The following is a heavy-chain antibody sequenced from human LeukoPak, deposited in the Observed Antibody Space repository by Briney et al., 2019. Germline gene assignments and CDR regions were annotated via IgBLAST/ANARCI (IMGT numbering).Heavy chain of an antibody. Sequence: SVKVSCKASGGTFSSYAISWVRQAPGQGLEWMGGIIPIFGTANYAQKFQGRVTMTTDTSTSTAYMELRSLRSDDTAVYYCARTTPYDAFDIWGQGTMVTVSS. V-gene: IGHV1-69*05. CDR2: IIPIFGTA. CDR1: GGTFSSYA. D-gene: IGHD1-1*01. J-gene: IGHJ3*02. CDR3: ARTTPYDAFDI.